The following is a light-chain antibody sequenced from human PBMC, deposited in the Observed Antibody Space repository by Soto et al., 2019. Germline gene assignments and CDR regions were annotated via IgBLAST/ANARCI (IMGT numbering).Light chain of an antibody. V-gene: IGKV3-20*01. J-gene: IGKJ4*01. Sequence: EIVLTQSPGTLSLSPGERATLSCRASQSVNNAYLAWYQQKPGQAPRLLIYDASKRATGIPDRFSGSGSGTDFTLTIRRLEPEDFAVYYCQQYGTSVLTFGGGTKVEIK. CDR3: QQYGTSVLT. CDR2: DAS. CDR1: QSVNNAY.